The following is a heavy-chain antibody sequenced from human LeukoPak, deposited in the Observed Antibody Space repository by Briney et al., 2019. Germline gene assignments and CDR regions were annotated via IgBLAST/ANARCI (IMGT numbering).Heavy chain of an antibody. Sequence: GGSLRLSCAASGFTFSSYGIHWVRQAPGKGLEWVAVIGNDGQAKYYADSVRGRFTISRDNSENTLYLQMDSLTADDTAIYYCAKEEAWGVNAFDYWGQGTLVTVSS. D-gene: IGHD3-10*01. CDR1: GFTFSSYG. CDR3: AKEEAWGVNAFDY. V-gene: IGHV3-30*18. J-gene: IGHJ4*02. CDR2: IGNDGQAK.